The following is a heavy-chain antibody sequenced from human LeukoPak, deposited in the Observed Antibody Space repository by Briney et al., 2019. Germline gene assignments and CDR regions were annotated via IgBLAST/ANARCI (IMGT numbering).Heavy chain of an antibody. CDR2: FDPEDGET. Sequence: ASVKVSCKVSGYTLTELSMHWVRQAPGKGLEWMGGFDPEDGETIYAQKFQGRVTMTRDTSTSTVYMELSSLRSEDTAVYYCARVLLRYGDYDYWGQGTLVTVSS. CDR3: ARVLLRYGDYDY. J-gene: IGHJ4*02. V-gene: IGHV1-24*01. D-gene: IGHD4-17*01. CDR1: GYTLTELS.